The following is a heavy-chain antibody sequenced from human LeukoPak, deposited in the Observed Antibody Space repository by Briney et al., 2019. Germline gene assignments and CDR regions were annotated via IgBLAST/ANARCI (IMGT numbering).Heavy chain of an antibody. CDR1: GFTFRNYG. CDR2: ISWNSGSI. V-gene: IGHV3-9*01. CDR3: AKGDYDSSGYYYSPLFDY. J-gene: IGHJ4*02. Sequence: GGSLRLSCAASGFTFRNYGMNWVRQAPGKGLEWVSGISWNSGSIGYADSVKGRFTISRDNAKNSLYLQMNSLRAEDTALYYCAKGDYDSSGYYYSPLFDYWGQGTLVTDSS. D-gene: IGHD3-22*01.